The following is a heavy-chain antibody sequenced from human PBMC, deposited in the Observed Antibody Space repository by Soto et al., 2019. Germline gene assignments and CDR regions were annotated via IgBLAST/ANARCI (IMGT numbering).Heavy chain of an antibody. V-gene: IGHV4-30-4*01. CDR1: GDSISSSNYY. D-gene: IGHD2-8*01. Sequence: QVQLQESGPGLVKPSQTLSLTCTVSGDSISSSNYYWSWIRQPPGKGLEWIGYISYSGTTYYNPSLHTRLNISLATYNNQFSLQLSSVTAADTAVYHCARAPYRGTNSRGPFDMLGQGTVVTVSS. CDR2: ISYSGTT. CDR3: ARAPYRGTNSRGPFDM. J-gene: IGHJ3*02.